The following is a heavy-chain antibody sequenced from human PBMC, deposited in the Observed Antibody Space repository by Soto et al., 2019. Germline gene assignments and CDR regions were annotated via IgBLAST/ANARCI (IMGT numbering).Heavy chain of an antibody. CDR2: ISYDGSNK. V-gene: IGHV3-30*18. J-gene: IGHJ6*02. CDR3: AKDLVGYSYGYDHHYYYYGMDV. D-gene: IGHD5-18*01. Sequence: GGSLRLSCAASGFTFSSYGMHWVRQAPGKGLEWVAVISYDGSNKYYADSVKGRFTISRDNSKNTLYLQMNSLRAEDTAVYYCAKDLVGYSYGYDHHYYYYGMDVWGQGTTVTVSS. CDR1: GFTFSSYG.